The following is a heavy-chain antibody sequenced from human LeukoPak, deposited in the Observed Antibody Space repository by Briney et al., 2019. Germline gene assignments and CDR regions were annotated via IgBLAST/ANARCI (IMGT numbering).Heavy chain of an antibody. Sequence: PGGSLRLSYAASGFTFSSYWMSWVRQAPGKGLEWVANIKQDGSEKYYVDSVKGRFTLSRDNAKNSLYLQRNRLRAEDTAVHYCARVAQYCSGGSCYGDYYYMDVWGKGTTVTVSS. J-gene: IGHJ6*03. CDR1: GFTFSSYW. CDR3: ARVAQYCSGGSCYGDYYYMDV. CDR2: IKQDGSEK. D-gene: IGHD2-15*01. V-gene: IGHV3-7*01.